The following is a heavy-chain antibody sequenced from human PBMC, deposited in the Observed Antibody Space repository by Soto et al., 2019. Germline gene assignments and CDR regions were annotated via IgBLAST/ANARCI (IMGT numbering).Heavy chain of an antibody. Sequence: QITLKESGPTLVKPTQTLTLTCTFSGFSLSTSGVGVGWIRQPPGKALEWLALIYWDDDKRYSPFLKSRLTIAKDTSKNLVVLTMSNMDPVDTATYYSTHRQNCGGDCYFVRGAFEIWGQGTMVTVS. CDR1: GFSLSTSGVG. CDR2: IYWDDDK. J-gene: IGHJ3*02. D-gene: IGHD2-21*01. CDR3: THRQNCGGDCYFVRGAFEI. V-gene: IGHV2-5*02.